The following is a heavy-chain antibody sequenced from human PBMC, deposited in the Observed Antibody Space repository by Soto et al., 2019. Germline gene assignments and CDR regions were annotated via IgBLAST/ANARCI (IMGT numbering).Heavy chain of an antibody. CDR2: INADNGNT. V-gene: IGHV1-3*01. D-gene: IGHD5-12*01. CDR3: ARDLGPYSGYDSENY. CDR1: GYTFTTYA. J-gene: IGHJ4*02. Sequence: QVQLLQSGAEVKKPGASVKVSCKASGYTFTTYAIHWVRQAPGQRLEWMGWINADNGNTKYSQKLQGRVTMTTDTSTSTAYMELRSLRSDDTAVYYCARDLGPYSGYDSENYWGQGTLVTVSS.